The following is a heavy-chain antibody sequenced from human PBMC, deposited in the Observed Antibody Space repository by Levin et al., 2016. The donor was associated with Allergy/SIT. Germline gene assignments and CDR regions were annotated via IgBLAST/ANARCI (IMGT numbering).Heavy chain of an antibody. V-gene: IGHV1-8*01. J-gene: IGHJ5*02. CDR3: ARGRRAAGRIHNWFDP. CDR2: MNPNSGNT. Sequence: WVRQAPGQGLEWMGWMNPNSGNTGYAQKFQGRVTMTRNTSISTAYMELSSLRSEDTAVYYCARGRRAAGRIHNWFDPWGQGTLVTVSS. D-gene: IGHD6-13*01.